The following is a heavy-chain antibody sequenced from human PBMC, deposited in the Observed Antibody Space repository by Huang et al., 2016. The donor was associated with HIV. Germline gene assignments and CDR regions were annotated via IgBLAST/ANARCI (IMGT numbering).Heavy chain of an antibody. V-gene: IGHV1-18*01. CDR1: GYTFTGYG. J-gene: IGHJ3*02. CDR3: ARDPKTTYYYVSSGYAFHI. CDR2: ISAYNGNT. D-gene: IGHD3-22*01. Sequence: QVQLVQSGAEVKKPGASVKVSCKASGYTFTGYGISWVRQAPGQGLEWMGWISAYNGNTNNAQKLQDRVTMTTDTSTSTAYMELRSLRSDDTAVYYCARDPKTTYYYVSSGYAFHIWGQGTMVTVSS.